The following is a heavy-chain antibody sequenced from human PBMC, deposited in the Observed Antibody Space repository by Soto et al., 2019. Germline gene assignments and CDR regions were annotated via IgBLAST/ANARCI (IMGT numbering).Heavy chain of an antibody. D-gene: IGHD2-2*01. CDR1: GYTFTSYG. CDR2: ISAYNSNT. J-gene: IGHJ6*02. V-gene: IGHV1-18*01. Sequence: QVQLVQSGAEVKKPGASVKVSCKASGYTFTSYGISWVRQAPGQGLEWMGWISAYNSNTNYAQKLQGRVTMTTDTPTSTAYMELRSLRSDDTAVYYCARLYCISTSCYLGMDVWGQGTTVTVSS. CDR3: ARLYCISTSCYLGMDV.